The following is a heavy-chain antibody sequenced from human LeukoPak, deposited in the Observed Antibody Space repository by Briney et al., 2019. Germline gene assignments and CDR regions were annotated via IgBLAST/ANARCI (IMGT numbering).Heavy chain of an antibody. CDR3: ASIDHHVDTATVTYHYYMDV. CDR1: GFTFSSYSMN. V-gene: IGHV4-59*05. CDR2: IYYSGST. Sequence: GSLRLSCAASGFTFSSYSMNWVRQAPGKGLEWIGSIYYSGSTYYNPSLKSRVTISVDTSKNQFSLKLSSVTAADTAVYYCASIDHHVDTATVTYHYYMDVWGKGTTVTVSS. D-gene: IGHD5-18*01. J-gene: IGHJ6*03.